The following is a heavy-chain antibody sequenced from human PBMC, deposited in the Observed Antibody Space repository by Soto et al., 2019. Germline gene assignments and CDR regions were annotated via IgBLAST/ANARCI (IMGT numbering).Heavy chain of an antibody. J-gene: IGHJ6*02. CDR2: IYYSGST. CDR3: ARGGYYDFWSGYYPYYYYGMDV. CDR1: GGSISSYY. V-gene: IGHV4-59*01. D-gene: IGHD3-3*01. Sequence: SETLSLTCTVSGGSISSYYWSWIRQPPGKGLEWIGYIYYSGSTNYNPSLKSRVTISVDTSKNQFSLKLSSVTAADTAVYYCARGGYYDFWSGYYPYYYYGMDVWGQGTTVTVSS.